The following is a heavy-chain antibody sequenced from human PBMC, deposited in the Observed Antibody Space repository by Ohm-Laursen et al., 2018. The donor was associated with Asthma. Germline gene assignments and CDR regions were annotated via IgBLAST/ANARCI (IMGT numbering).Heavy chain of an antibody. CDR2: ISGSGGST. Sequence: SLRLSCAASGFTFSSHGMHWVRQAPGKGLEWVSAISGSGGSTYYADSVEGRFTISRDNSKNTLYLQMNSLRAEDTAVYYCAKDVSYDILTGYYPVDYWGQGTLVTVSS. CDR1: GFTFSSHG. CDR3: AKDVSYDILTGYYPVDY. D-gene: IGHD3-9*01. J-gene: IGHJ4*02. V-gene: IGHV3-23*01.